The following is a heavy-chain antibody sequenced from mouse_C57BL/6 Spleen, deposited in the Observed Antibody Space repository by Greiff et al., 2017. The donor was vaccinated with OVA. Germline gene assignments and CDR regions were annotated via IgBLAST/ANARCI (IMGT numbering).Heavy chain of an antibody. J-gene: IGHJ1*03. CDR2: IDPSDSYT. D-gene: IGHD2-5*01. CDR3: ARSTSNYFWYFDV. V-gene: IGHV1-69*01. Sequence: VQLQQPGAELVMPGASVKLSCKASGYTFTSYWMHWVKQRPGQGLEWIGEIDPSDSYTNYNQKFKGKSTLTVDKSSSTAYMQLSSLTSEDSAVYYCARSTSNYFWYFDVWGTGTTVTVSS. CDR1: GYTFTSYW.